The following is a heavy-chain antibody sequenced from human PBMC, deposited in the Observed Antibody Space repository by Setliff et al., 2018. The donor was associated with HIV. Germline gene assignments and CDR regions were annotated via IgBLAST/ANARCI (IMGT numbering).Heavy chain of an antibody. CDR1: GVSITTYY. J-gene: IGHJ3*02. Sequence: KASETLSLTCTVSGVSITTYYWSWIRQTPGKGLEWIGYIYHIGSVIYNYSFESRVTMTLDMSKSQFSLSLRSLTAADTAVYYCASWHGGQEAFEIWGQGTKVTVSS. V-gene: IGHV4-59*01. CDR3: ASWHGGQEAFEI. CDR2: IYHIGSV. D-gene: IGHD3-16*01.